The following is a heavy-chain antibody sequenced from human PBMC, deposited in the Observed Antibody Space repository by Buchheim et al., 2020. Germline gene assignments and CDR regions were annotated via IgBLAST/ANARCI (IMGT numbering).Heavy chain of an antibody. Sequence: QVQLQESGPGLVKPSETLSLTCTVSGGSITSYYWSWIRQPPGKGLEWIGYIYYSGSTYYNPSLKSRVTISVDTSKNQFSLKLSSVTAADTAVYYCARDHRYSSSWYYFDYWGQGTL. CDR1: GGSITSYY. J-gene: IGHJ4*02. CDR2: IYYSGST. V-gene: IGHV4-59*01. D-gene: IGHD6-13*01. CDR3: ARDHRYSSSWYYFDY.